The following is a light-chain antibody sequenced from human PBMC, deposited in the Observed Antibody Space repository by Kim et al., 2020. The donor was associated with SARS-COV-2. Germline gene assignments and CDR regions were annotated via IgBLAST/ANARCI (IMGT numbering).Light chain of an antibody. J-gene: IGLJ1*01. CDR1: KLGDKY. Sequence: GSPGQTASVTCSGDKLGDKYVFWYQKRPGQSPVLVIYQDAKRSSGIPERFSGSISGNTATLTISETQAMDEADYYCQTWDSSSGVFGTGTKVTVL. CDR3: QTWDSSSGV. CDR2: QDA. V-gene: IGLV3-1*01.